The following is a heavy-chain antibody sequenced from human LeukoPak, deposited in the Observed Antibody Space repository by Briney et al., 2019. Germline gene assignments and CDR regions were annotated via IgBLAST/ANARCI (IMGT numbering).Heavy chain of an antibody. CDR1: GFTFSSYW. CDR3: ARSYCSGGSCYALLFDY. Sequence: GGSLRLSSAASGFTFSSYWMSWVRQAPGKGLVWVANIKQDGSEKYYVDSVKGRFTISRDNAKNSLYLQMNSLRAEDTAVYYCARSYCSGGSCYALLFDYWGQGTLVTVSS. CDR2: IKQDGSEK. J-gene: IGHJ4*02. D-gene: IGHD2-15*01. V-gene: IGHV3-7*01.